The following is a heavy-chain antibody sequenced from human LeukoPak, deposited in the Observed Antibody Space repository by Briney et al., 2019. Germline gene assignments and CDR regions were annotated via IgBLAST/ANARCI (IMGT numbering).Heavy chain of an antibody. CDR2: INPNSGGT. CDR3: ARDSYGSGSYPTYYFDY. D-gene: IGHD3-10*01. Sequence: ASVKVSCKASGYTFTGYHMHWVRQAPGQGLEWMGWINPNSGGTNYAQKFQGRVTMTRDTSISTAYMELSRLRSDDTAVYYCARDSYGSGSYPTYYFDYWGQGTLVTVSS. V-gene: IGHV1-2*02. CDR1: GYTFTGYH. J-gene: IGHJ4*02.